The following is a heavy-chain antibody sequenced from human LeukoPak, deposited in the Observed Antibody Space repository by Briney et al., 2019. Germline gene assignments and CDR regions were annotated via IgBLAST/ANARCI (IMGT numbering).Heavy chain of an antibody. CDR3: AVEGAVAASAEYFQH. J-gene: IGHJ1*01. Sequence: SETLSLSCAVYAGSFSGYYWSWIRQPPGKGLEWIGEINHSGSTNYNPSLKSRVTISVDTSKNQFSLKLSSVTAADTAVYYCAVEGAVAASAEYFQHWGQGTLVTVSS. CDR2: INHSGST. D-gene: IGHD6-19*01. CDR1: AGSFSGYY. V-gene: IGHV4-34*01.